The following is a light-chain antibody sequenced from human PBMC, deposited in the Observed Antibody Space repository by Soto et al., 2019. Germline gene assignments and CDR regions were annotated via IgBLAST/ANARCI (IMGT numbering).Light chain of an antibody. CDR2: DAS. V-gene: IGKV3-15*01. CDR1: QSVSSN. CDR3: QHYNNWPLT. J-gene: IGKJ4*01. Sequence: EIVMTQSPATLSVCPGERATLSCVACQSVSSNLAWYQQIPGQAPRLLIYDASNRATGIPARFSGSGSGTDFTLTISSLEPEDFAVYYCQHYNNWPLTFGGGTKVDIK.